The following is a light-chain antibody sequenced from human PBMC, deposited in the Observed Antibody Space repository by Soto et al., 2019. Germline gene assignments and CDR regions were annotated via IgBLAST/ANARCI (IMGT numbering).Light chain of an antibody. CDR3: SSYTSSSTLVV. CDR2: DVS. Sequence: ALTQPASVSGSPGQSITISCTGTSSDVGGYNYVSRYQQHPGKAPKLMIYDVSNRPSGVSNRFSGSKSGNTASLTISGLQAEDEADYYCSSYTSSSTLVVFGGGTKLTVL. J-gene: IGLJ2*01. CDR1: SSDVGGYNY. V-gene: IGLV2-14*01.